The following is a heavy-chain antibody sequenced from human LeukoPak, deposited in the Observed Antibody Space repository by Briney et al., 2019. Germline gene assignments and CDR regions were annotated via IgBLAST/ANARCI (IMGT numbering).Heavy chain of an antibody. D-gene: IGHD5-24*01. V-gene: IGHV4-59*01. CDR1: GGSISGYY. J-gene: IGHJ3*02. CDR2: IYSTGST. Sequence: PSETLSLTCTVSGGSISGYYWSWVRQSPEKGPESIGFIYSTGSTSYNPSLRSRVTISIDTSKNQFSLKLSSVAAADTAVYYCARHRGEMATILGAFDIWGQGTMVTVSS. CDR3: ARHRGEMATILGAFDI.